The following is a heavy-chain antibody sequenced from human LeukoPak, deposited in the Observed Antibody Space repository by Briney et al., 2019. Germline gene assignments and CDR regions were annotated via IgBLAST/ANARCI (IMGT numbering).Heavy chain of an antibody. J-gene: IGHJ4*02. CDR1: GFSVSNNY. CDR3: AKRMQGSGSYYNTFDY. V-gene: IGHV3-53*01. D-gene: IGHD3-10*01. CDR2: IYSGGST. Sequence: PGGSLRLSCAASGFSVSNNYMSWVRQAPGKGLECVSVIYSGGSTYYADSVKGRFTISRDSSKNTLYLQMNSLRAEDTAVYYCAKRMQGSGSYYNTFDYWGQGTLATVSS.